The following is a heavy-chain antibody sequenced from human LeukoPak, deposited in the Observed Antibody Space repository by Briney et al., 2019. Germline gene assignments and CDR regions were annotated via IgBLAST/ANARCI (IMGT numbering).Heavy chain of an antibody. CDR2: IYSGGTT. CDR3: ASHYYDSIGYHYFDY. D-gene: IGHD3-22*01. V-gene: IGHV3-66*04. Sequence: PGGSLRLSCAASGFTVSSKSMSWVRQAPGKGLEWVSVIYSGGTTYYADSVKGRFTISRDNSKNTLYLQMSNLRAEDTAVYFCASHYYDSIGYHYFDYWGQGTLVTVSS. CDR1: GFTVSSKS. J-gene: IGHJ4*02.